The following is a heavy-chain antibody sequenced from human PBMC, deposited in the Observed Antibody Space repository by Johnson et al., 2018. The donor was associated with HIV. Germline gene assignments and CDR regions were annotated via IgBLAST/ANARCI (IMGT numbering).Heavy chain of an antibody. D-gene: IGHD5-24*01. CDR3: AKRPGGDGYSADAFDI. Sequence: VQLVESGGGVVQPGRSLRLSCAASGFTFSSYAIHWVRQAPGKGPEWVSGINWNGGRTGYVDSVKGRFTISRDNGKKSLYLQMNSLRAEDTAVYYCAKRPGGDGYSADAFDIWGQGTMVTVSS. V-gene: IGHV3-20*04. J-gene: IGHJ3*02. CDR2: INWNGGRT. CDR1: GFTFSSYA.